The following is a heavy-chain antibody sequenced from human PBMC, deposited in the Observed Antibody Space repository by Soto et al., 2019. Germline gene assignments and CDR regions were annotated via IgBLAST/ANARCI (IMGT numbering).Heavy chain of an antibody. J-gene: IGHJ3*02. D-gene: IGHD1-26*01. CDR1: GYTFTSYG. V-gene: IGHV1-18*04. CDR2: ISAYNGNT. Sequence: WASVKVSCKASGYTFTSYGISWVRQAPGQGLEWMGWISAYNGNTNYAQKLQGRVTMTTDTSTSTAYMELRSLRSDDTAVYYCARVSGSYYRDAFDIWGQGTMVTVSS. CDR3: ARVSGSYYRDAFDI.